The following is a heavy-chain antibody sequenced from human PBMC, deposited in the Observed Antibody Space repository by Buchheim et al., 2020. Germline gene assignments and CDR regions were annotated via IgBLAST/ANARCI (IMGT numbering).Heavy chain of an antibody. J-gene: IGHJ4*02. D-gene: IGHD4-17*01. Sequence: QVHLVQYGAGVKRPGASMKVSCRAFGYRFTDHYIHWVRQAPGQGLEWMGWINPNSGGTEYAPDFQGRVTMTRDTPVATAYLELRSLRSDDMALYYCARGYYGDYAFDSWGQGTL. CDR2: INPNSGGT. V-gene: IGHV1-2*02. CDR3: ARGYYGDYAFDS. CDR1: GYRFTDHY.